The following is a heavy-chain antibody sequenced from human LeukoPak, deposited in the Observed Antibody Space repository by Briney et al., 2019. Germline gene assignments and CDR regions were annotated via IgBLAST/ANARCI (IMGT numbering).Heavy chain of an antibody. CDR2: IWYDGSNK. Sequence: PGGSLRLSCAASGFTFSSYGMHWVRQAPGKGLEWVAVIWYDGSNKYYADSVQGRFTISRDNSKNTLYLQMNSLRAEDTAVYYCAKTGGQTYYDILTGYYPFDYWGQGTLVTVSS. CDR3: AKTGGQTYYDILTGYYPFDY. V-gene: IGHV3-30*02. CDR1: GFTFSSYG. D-gene: IGHD3-9*01. J-gene: IGHJ4*02.